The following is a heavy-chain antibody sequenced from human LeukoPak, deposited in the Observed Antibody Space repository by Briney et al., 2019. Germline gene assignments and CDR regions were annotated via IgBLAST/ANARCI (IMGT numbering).Heavy chain of an antibody. CDR3: ASTPSGTYPPDY. CDR1: GFTFSNYW. CDR2: IKYDGGQI. Sequence: PGGSLRLSCAASGFTFSNYWMNWVRQAPGKGLEWVAKIKYDGGQIFYLESVRARFTISRDNADNSLYLQMNNLRADDTAVYYCASTPSGTYPPDYWGQGTLVTVSS. D-gene: IGHD1-1*01. J-gene: IGHJ4*02. V-gene: IGHV3-7*01.